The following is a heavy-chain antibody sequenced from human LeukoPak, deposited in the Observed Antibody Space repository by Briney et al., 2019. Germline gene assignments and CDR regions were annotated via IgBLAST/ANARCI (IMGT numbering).Heavy chain of an antibody. CDR2: IIPIFGTA. D-gene: IGHD3-22*01. CDR1: GGTFSSYA. CDR3: ARADLDYYDSSGYGFDY. V-gene: IGHV1-69*13. J-gene: IGHJ4*02. Sequence: ASVTVSCKASGGTFSSYAISWVRQAPGQGLEWLGGIIPIFGTANYAQKFQGRVTITADESTSTAYMELSSLRSEDTAVYYCARADLDYYDSSGYGFDYWGQGTLVTVSS.